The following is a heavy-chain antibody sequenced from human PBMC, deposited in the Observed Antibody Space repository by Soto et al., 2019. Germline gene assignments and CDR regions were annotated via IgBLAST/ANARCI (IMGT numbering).Heavy chain of an antibody. CDR1: GFTLDDYA. CDR3: AKDKVERCGEFTCDY. Sequence: EVQLVESGGGLLQPGRSLRLSCAASGFTLDDYAMHWVRQAPGKGLEWVSGISWNSGSIGYADSVKGRFTISRDNAKNSLYLQMNSLRAEDTALYYCAKDKVERCGEFTCDYWGQGTLVTVSS. D-gene: IGHD3-10*01. J-gene: IGHJ4*02. V-gene: IGHV3-9*01. CDR2: ISWNSGSI.